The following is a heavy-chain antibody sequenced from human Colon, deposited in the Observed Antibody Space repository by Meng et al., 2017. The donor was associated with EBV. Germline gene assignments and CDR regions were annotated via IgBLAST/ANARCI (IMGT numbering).Heavy chain of an antibody. J-gene: IGHJ4*02. V-gene: IGHV4-39*01. D-gene: IGHD3-10*01. CDR1: GGSISSSHYY. CDR3: ARRRGGSGRDC. Sequence: LQLQESGQGLVKPSGTLSLTCTVSGGSISSSHYYWGWVRQPPGKGLQWIGTIYHSGSTSYNPSLQSRVTMFVDTSKNQFSLMLTSVTATDTAVYYCARRRGGSGRDCWGQGTLVTVSS. CDR2: IYHSGST.